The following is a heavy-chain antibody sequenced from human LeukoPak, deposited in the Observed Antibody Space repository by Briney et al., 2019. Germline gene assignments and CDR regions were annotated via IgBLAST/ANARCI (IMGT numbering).Heavy chain of an antibody. CDR2: ISSSTSTV. Sequence: GGSLRLSCAASGFTFSSYSMNWVRQAPGKGLEWVSYISSSTSTVYYADSVKGRFTISRGNAENSLFLQMNSLRDEDTAVYYCASYSYALDYLAYWGRGTLVTVSS. CDR3: ASYSYALDYLAY. D-gene: IGHD5-18*01. J-gene: IGHJ4*02. CDR1: GFTFSSYS. V-gene: IGHV3-48*02.